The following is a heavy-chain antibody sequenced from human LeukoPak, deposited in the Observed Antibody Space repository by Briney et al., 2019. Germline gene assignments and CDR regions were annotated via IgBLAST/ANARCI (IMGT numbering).Heavy chain of an antibody. V-gene: IGHV3-30*18. D-gene: IGHD2-2*01. CDR3: AKGPLRGTAAAIDY. CDR1: GFTFNNYG. Sequence: GKSLRLSCAASGFTFNNYGMHWVRQAPGKGLEWVAVISYDGRNIHYPDSVKGRFTISRDISTDTLWLQMDSLRTEDTAVYYCAKGPLRGTAAAIDYWGQGTLVTVSS. CDR2: ISYDGRNI. J-gene: IGHJ4*02.